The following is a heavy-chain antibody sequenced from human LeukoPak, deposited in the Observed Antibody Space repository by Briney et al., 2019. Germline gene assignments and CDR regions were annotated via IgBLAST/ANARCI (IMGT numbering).Heavy chain of an antibody. D-gene: IGHD3-10*01. Sequence: SETLSLTCNLSRGSISTYYWTWIRQPPGKRLEWMGHIYNTGSTNYNPSLKSRVTILVDTSKNQFSLRLSSVTAADTAVYYCARVSSLMVRGVITYYFDYWGQGTLVTVSS. CDR2: IYNTGST. CDR1: RGSISTYY. CDR3: ARVSSLMVRGVITYYFDY. J-gene: IGHJ4*02. V-gene: IGHV4-59*01.